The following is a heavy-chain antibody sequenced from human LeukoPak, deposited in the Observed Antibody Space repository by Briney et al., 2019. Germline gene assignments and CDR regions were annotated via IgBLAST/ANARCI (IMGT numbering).Heavy chain of an antibody. V-gene: IGHV4-61*01. CDR3: ARGQDDRSGTFDY. J-gene: IGHJ4*02. CDR1: GDSVSSGNYY. CDR2: MSPSGTT. Sequence: SEPLSLSCTVSGDSVSSGNYYLSWIRQPPGKGLDWITYMSPSGTTKYNPSLKSRVTTSVDTSRTQFSLRLSSVTAADTAVYYCARGQDDRSGTFDYWGQGILVTVSS. D-gene: IGHD3-22*01.